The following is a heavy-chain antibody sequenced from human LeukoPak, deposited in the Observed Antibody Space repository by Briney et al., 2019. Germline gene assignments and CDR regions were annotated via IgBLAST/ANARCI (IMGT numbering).Heavy chain of an antibody. V-gene: IGHV3-48*02. Sequence: GGSLRLSCAASGFTFSSYSMNWVRQAPGKGLEWVSYISSSSSTIYHADSVKGRFTISRDNAKNSLYLQMNSLRDEDTAVYYCARGMDYGDYVHSPAWGQGTLVTVSS. CDR1: GFTFSSYS. J-gene: IGHJ4*02. D-gene: IGHD4-17*01. CDR3: ARGMDYGDYVHSPA. CDR2: ISSSSSTI.